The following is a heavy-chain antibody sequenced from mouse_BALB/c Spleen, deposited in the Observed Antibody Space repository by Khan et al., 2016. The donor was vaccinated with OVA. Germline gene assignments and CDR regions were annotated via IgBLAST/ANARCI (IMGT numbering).Heavy chain of an antibody. CDR2: IYPGNTDT. Sequence: VQLQQSGTVLARPGASVKMSCKASGYTFTSYWMHWVKQRPGQGLEWIGDIYPGNTDTNYNQKFKGKAKLTAVTSTSPAYMELRSLTNEDAAVYYGTRRNWDVAWFAYWGQGTLVTVSA. D-gene: IGHD4-1*01. J-gene: IGHJ3*01. CDR3: TRRNWDVAWFAY. CDR1: GYTFTSYW. V-gene: IGHV1-5*01.